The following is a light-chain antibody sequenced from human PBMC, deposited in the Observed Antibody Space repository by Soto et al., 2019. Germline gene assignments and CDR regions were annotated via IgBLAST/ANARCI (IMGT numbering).Light chain of an antibody. Sequence: EIGMTQAPATLSVSPGARATLSCRASQSVSSNLAWYQQKPGQAPRLLIYGASTRATGIPARFSGSGSGTEFTLTISSLQSEDFAVYYCQQYNNWPPWTFGQGTKVDIK. CDR3: QQYNNWPPWT. CDR2: GAS. V-gene: IGKV3-15*01. CDR1: QSVSSN. J-gene: IGKJ1*01.